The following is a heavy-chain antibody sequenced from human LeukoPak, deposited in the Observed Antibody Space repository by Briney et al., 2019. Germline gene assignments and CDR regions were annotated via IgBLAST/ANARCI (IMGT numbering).Heavy chain of an antibody. CDR1: GYTFIGYY. CDR2: IIPIFGTA. CDR3: ARAGITMVRGVSMDFDY. J-gene: IGHJ4*02. V-gene: IGHV1-69*13. D-gene: IGHD3-10*01. Sequence: SVKVSCKASGYTFIGYYMYWVRQAPGQGLEWMGGIIPIFGTANYAQKFQGRVTITADESTSTAYMELSSLRSEDTAVYYCARAGITMVRGVSMDFDYWGQGTLVTVSS.